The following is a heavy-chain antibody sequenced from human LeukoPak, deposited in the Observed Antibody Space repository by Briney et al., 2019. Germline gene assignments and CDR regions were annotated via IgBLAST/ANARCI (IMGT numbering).Heavy chain of an antibody. Sequence: PSETLSLTCTVSGGSISSSSYYWGWIRQPPGKGLEWIGSIYYSGSTYYNPSLKSRVTISVDTSKNQFSLKLGSVTAADTAVYYCASNYYDSSGYYINGYWGQGTLVTVSS. CDR2: IYYSGST. D-gene: IGHD3-22*01. J-gene: IGHJ4*02. CDR1: GGSISSSSYY. CDR3: ASNYYDSSGYYINGY. V-gene: IGHV4-39*01.